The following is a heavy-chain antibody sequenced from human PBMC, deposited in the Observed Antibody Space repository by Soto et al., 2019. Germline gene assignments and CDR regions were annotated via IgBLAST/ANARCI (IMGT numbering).Heavy chain of an antibody. D-gene: IGHD3-22*01. J-gene: IGHJ3*02. Sequence: HVTLKESGPVLVKPTEPLTLTCTVSGFSLSNARMGVSWIRQPPGKALEWLAHIFSNDEKSYSTSLKSRLTISKDTSKSQVVLTMTNMDPVDTATYYCARTRLQYYYDSSGYNDAFDIWGQGTMVTVSS. CDR3: ARTRLQYYYDSSGYNDAFDI. CDR2: IFSNDEK. CDR1: GFSLSNARMG. V-gene: IGHV2-26*01.